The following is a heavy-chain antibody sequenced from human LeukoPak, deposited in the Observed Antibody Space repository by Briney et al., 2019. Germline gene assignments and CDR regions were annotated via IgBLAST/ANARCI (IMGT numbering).Heavy chain of an antibody. V-gene: IGHV5-51*01. CDR2: IYPSDSVT. CDR3: ARQNSGYDFGNYYYYGMDV. J-gene: IGHJ6*02. Sequence: GESLKISCKGSGYSFTNYWIGWVRQMPGKGLEWMGIIYPSDSVTRYSPSFQGQVTISVDKSISTAYLQWSSLKASDTAMYYCARQNSGYDFGNYYYYGMDVWGQGTTVTVSS. CDR1: GYSFTNYW. D-gene: IGHD5-12*01.